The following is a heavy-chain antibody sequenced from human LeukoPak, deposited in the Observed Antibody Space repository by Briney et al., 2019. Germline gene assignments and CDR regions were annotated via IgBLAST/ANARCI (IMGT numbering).Heavy chain of an antibody. CDR2: IYHSGST. CDR3: ARDTVDTAILY. D-gene: IGHD5-18*01. CDR1: GGSISSGGYY. J-gene: IGHJ4*02. Sequence: SQTLSLTCTVSGGSISSGGYYWSWIRQPPGKGLEWIGYIYHSGSTYYIPSLKSRVTISVDRSKNQFSLKLSSVTAADTAVYYCARDTVDTAILYWGQGTLVTVSS. V-gene: IGHV4-30-2*01.